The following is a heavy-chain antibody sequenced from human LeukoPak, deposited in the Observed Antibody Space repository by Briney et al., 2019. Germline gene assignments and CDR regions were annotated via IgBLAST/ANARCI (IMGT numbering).Heavy chain of an antibody. CDR3: AKDLGRYRDNYFVS. D-gene: IGHD1-26*01. Sequence: GVSLRLSCAPSGFTFNRYAMLWVPHAPERGLVCVASISGSGGGTYYAHSVEGRLTISRDDPKHTVYLQMNTLRAEDTSVLYCAKDLGRYRDNYFVSWGEGTLVTLSS. J-gene: IGHJ4*02. CDR2: ISGSGGGT. CDR1: GFTFNRYA. V-gene: IGHV3-23*01.